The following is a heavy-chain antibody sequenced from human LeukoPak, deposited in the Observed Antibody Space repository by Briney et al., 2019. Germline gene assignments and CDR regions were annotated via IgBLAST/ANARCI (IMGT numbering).Heavy chain of an antibody. J-gene: IGHJ4*02. Sequence: PSETLSLTCAVYGGSFSGYYWSWIRQPPGKGLEWIGEINHSGSTNYNPSLKSRVTISVDTSKNQFSLKLSSVTAADTAVYYCARRGRPYYYGSGSSFDYWGQGTLVTVSS. D-gene: IGHD3-10*01. V-gene: IGHV4-34*01. CDR3: ARRGRPYYYGSGSSFDY. CDR2: INHSGST. CDR1: GGSFSGYY.